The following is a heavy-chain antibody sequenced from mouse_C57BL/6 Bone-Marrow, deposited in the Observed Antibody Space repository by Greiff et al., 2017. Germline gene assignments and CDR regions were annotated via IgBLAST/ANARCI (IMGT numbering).Heavy chain of an antibody. V-gene: IGHV1-64*01. CDR1: GYTFTSYW. D-gene: IGHD2-5*01. CDR3: ARSYYSNSGFAY. CDR2: IHPNSGST. Sequence: QVQLQQSGAELVKPGASVKLSCKASGYTFTSYWMHWVKQRPGQGLEWIGMIHPNSGSTNYNEKFKSKATLTVDKSSSTAYMQLSSLTSEDSAVYYCARSYYSNSGFAYWGQGTLVTVSA. J-gene: IGHJ3*01.